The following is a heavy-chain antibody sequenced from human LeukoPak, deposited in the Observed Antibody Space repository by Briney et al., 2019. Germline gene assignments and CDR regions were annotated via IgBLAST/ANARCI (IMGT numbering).Heavy chain of an antibody. CDR2: INPSGGST. J-gene: IGHJ4*02. D-gene: IGHD3-10*01. Sequence: ASVKVSCKASGYTFTSYYMHWVRQAPGQGLEWMGIINPSGGSTSYAQKFQGRVTMTRDTPTSTVYMELSSLRSEDTAVYYCAREEYYYGSGSYYNGRSGFDYWGQGTLVTVSS. CDR1: GYTFTSYY. CDR3: AREEYYYGSGSYYNGRSGFDY. V-gene: IGHV1-46*01.